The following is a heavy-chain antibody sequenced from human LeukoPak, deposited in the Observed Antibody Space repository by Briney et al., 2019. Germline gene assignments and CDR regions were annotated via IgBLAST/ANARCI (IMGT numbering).Heavy chain of an antibody. J-gene: IGHJ4*02. CDR1: GFTFSSYW. Sequence: HPGGSLRLSCAASGFTFSSYWMHWVRQGPGKGLLWVSRINGEGTTTAYADSVKGRFTISRDNAKNTLYLQMNSLRADDTAVYYCARQKGGQSFFDSWGQGTLVTVSS. V-gene: IGHV3-74*01. D-gene: IGHD1-26*01. CDR2: INGEGTTT. CDR3: ARQKGGQSFFDS.